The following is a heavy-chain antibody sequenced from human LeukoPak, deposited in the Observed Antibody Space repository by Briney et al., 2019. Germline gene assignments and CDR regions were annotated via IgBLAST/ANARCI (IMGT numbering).Heavy chain of an antibody. CDR2: FDPEDGET. J-gene: IGHJ4*02. V-gene: IGHV1-24*01. CDR3: ATSKANKGHITIFGVSWGY. Sequence: ASVKVSCKVSGYTLTELSMHWVRQAPGKGLEWMGGFDPEDGETIYAQKFQGRVTMTEDTSTDTAYMELSSLRSEDTAVYYCATSKANKGHITIFGVSWGYWGQGTLVTVSS. CDR1: GYTLTELS. D-gene: IGHD3-3*01.